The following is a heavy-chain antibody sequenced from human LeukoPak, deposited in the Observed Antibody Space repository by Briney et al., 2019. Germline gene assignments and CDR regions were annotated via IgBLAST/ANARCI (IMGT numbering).Heavy chain of an antibody. CDR1: GFTFTNAW. D-gene: IGHD1-26*01. J-gene: IGHJ4*02. CDR3: TRAGSGTGFDH. Sequence: GGSLRLSCAASGFTFTNAWMSWVRQAPGKGLEWVGRIKSETDGGTIDYAAPVKGRFTISSDDSKNTLYLQMNSLKTEDSAVYYCTRAGSGTGFDHWGQGTLVTVSS. V-gene: IGHV3-15*01. CDR2: IKSETDGGTI.